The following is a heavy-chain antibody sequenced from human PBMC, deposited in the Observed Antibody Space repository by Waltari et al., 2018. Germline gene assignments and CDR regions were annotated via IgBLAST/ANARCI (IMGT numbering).Heavy chain of an antibody. CDR1: GFTVNTYW. J-gene: IGHJ4*02. D-gene: IGHD1-26*01. CDR3: ARGVGSGQGVVH. V-gene: IGHV3-7*01. Sequence: VRLVESGGTLVRPGGSLRLTGAALGFTVNTYWMSWVRQAPGKGLEWVANINEDGSEKNYVDSVKGRFTISRDNTENSLYLQMNSLRGEDTAVYYCARGVGSGQGVVHWGQGTLVTVSS. CDR2: INEDGSEK.